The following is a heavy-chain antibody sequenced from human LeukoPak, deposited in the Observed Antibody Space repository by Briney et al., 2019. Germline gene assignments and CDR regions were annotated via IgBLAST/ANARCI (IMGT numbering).Heavy chain of an antibody. CDR2: IYHSGTT. CDR3: ARSSFTSGYYYHMDV. D-gene: IGHD3-22*01. CDR1: AYSISSGYY. J-gene: IGHJ6*03. Sequence: KPSETLSLTCAVSAYSISSGYYWGWIRQPPGRGLEWIGSIYHSGTTYYNPSLKTRVTISLDTSKNQFSLELSSVTDADTAVYYCARSSFTSGYYYHMDVWGKGTTVTVSS. V-gene: IGHV4-38-2*01.